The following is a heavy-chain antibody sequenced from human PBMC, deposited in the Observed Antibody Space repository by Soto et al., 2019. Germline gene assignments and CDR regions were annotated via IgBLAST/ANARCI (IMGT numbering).Heavy chain of an antibody. CDR3: ARVLAYYYGSELWYFDY. V-gene: IGHV4-31*03. CDR2: IYYSGST. CDR1: GGSISSGGYY. D-gene: IGHD3-10*01. J-gene: IGHJ4*02. Sequence: QVQLQESGPGLVKPSQTLSLTCTVSGGSISSGGYYWSWIRQHPGKGLEWIGYIYYSGSTYYNPSLKSRVTISVDTSKHQFSLKLSSVTAADTAVYYCARVLAYYYGSELWYFDYWGQGTLVTVSS.